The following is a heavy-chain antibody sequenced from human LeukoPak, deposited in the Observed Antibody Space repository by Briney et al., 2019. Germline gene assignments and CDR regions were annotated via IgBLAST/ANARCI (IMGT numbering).Heavy chain of an antibody. CDR2: INPNHGDT. CDR1: GYTFTGYY. D-gene: IGHD3-10*01. J-gene: IGHJ4*02. CDR3: ARVMDGSGSYLY. Sequence: ASVKVSCKASGYTFTGYYMHWVRQAPGQGLEWMGWINPNHGDTNYAQKFQDRVSTTRDTSISTAYMHLSRLRSADTAVYYCARVMDGSGSYLYWGQGTLVTVSS. V-gene: IGHV1-2*02.